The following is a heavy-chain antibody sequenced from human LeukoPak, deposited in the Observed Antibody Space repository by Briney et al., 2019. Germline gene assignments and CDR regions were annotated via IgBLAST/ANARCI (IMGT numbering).Heavy chain of an antibody. Sequence: GGSLRLSCAASGFTFSSYGMSWVRQAPGKGLEWVSAISGSGGSTYYADSVKGRFTISRDNSKNTLYLQMNSLRAEDTAVYYCARVAGSGWYPNPPFFDYWGQGTLVTVSS. CDR3: ARVAGSGWYPNPPFFDY. CDR1: GFTFSSYG. J-gene: IGHJ4*02. V-gene: IGHV3-23*01. CDR2: ISGSGGST. D-gene: IGHD6-19*01.